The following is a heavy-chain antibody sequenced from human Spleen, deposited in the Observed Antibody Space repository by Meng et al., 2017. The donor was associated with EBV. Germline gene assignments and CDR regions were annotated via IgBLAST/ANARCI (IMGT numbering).Heavy chain of an antibody. D-gene: IGHD2-2*01. CDR2: INAGNGNT. V-gene: IGHV1-3*01. CDR1: GYPFTSYA. CDR3: ARDRYCSSTSCYYNYFDY. J-gene: IGHJ4*02. Sequence: QVPRVQSGAEMTKPWASVKVSCKASGYPFTSYAMHWVRQAPGQRLEWMGWINAGNGNTKYSQKFQGRVTITRDTSASTAYMELSSLRSEDTAVYYCARDRYCSSTSCYYNYFDYWGQGTLVTVSS.